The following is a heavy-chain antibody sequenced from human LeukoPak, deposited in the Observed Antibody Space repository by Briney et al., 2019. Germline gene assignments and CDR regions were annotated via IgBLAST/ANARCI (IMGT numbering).Heavy chain of an antibody. Sequence: GGSLRLSCVASGFTFSSYGMHWVRQAPGKGLEWVAFIRYDGSNKYYADSVKGRFTISRDNSKNTLYLQMNSLRAEDTAVYYCAKGGRTVTHVAFDYWGQGTLVTVSS. D-gene: IGHD4-17*01. CDR1: GFTFSSYG. V-gene: IGHV3-30*02. CDR3: AKGGRTVTHVAFDY. J-gene: IGHJ4*02. CDR2: IRYDGSNK.